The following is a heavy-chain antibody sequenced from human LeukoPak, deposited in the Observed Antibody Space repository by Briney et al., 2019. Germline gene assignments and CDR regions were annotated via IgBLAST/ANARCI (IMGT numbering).Heavy chain of an antibody. CDR2: INPSGGST. J-gene: IGHJ4*02. CDR1: GYTFTSYY. D-gene: IGHD3-22*01. V-gene: IGHV1-46*01. Sequence: ASVKVSCKASGYTFTSYYMHWVRQAPGQGLEGMGLINPSGGSTSYAQKFQGRVSMTRDTSTSTVYMKLSSLRSEDTAVYYCARGELSYYYDSSGSPPGYWGQGTLVTVSS. CDR3: ARGELSYYYDSSGSPPGY.